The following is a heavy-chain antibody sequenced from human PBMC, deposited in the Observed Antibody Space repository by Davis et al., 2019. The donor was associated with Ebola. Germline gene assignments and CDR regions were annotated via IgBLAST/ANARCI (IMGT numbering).Heavy chain of an antibody. CDR2: INPNSGGT. V-gene: IGHV1-2*02. CDR3: ARALNLNWFDP. D-gene: IGHD1-14*01. J-gene: IGHJ5*02. CDR1: GGTFSSYA. Sequence: ASVKVSCKASGGTFSSYAISWVRQAPGQGLEWMGWINPNSGGTNYAQKFQGRVTMTRDTSISTAYMELSRLRSDDTAVYYCARALNLNWFDPWGQGTLVTVSS.